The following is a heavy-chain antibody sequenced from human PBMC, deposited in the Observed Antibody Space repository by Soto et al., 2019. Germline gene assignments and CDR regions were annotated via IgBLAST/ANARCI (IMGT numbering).Heavy chain of an antibody. CDR1: GGTFSSYT. V-gene: IGHV1-69*04. CDR2: IIPILGIA. D-gene: IGHD2-15*01. Sequence: SVKVSCKASGGTFSSYTISWVRQAPGQGLEWMGRIIPILGIANYAQKFQGRVTITADKSTSTAYMELSSLRSEDTAVYYCARDCSGGSCNSDAFDIWGQGTMVTVSS. CDR3: ARDCSGGSCNSDAFDI. J-gene: IGHJ3*02.